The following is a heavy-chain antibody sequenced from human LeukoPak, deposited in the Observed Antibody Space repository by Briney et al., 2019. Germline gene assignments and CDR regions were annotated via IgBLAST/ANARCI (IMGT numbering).Heavy chain of an antibody. Sequence: PGASLRLSCAASGFTFSSYNMNWVRQAPGKGLEWVSYISSSGSTIYYADSVKGRFTISRDNAKNSLYLQMNSLRAEDTAVYYCAELGITMIGGVWGKGTTVTISS. V-gene: IGHV3-48*04. D-gene: IGHD3-10*02. J-gene: IGHJ6*04. CDR1: GFTFSSYN. CDR3: AELGITMIGGV. CDR2: ISSSGSTI.